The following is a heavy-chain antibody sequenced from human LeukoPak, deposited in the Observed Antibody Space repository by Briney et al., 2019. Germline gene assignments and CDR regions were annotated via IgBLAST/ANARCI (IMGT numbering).Heavy chain of an antibody. J-gene: IGHJ4*02. CDR2: ISGSDGST. Sequence: GGSLRLSCTASGFPFSNYAMSWVRQAPGKGLEWVSTISGSDGSTYYADSVKGRFTISRDNPKNTLYLQMNSLRVEDTAIYYCAKGRGYCTGGSCFSDYWGQGTLVTVSS. D-gene: IGHD2-15*01. CDR3: AKGRGYCTGGSCFSDY. CDR1: GFPFSNYA. V-gene: IGHV3-23*01.